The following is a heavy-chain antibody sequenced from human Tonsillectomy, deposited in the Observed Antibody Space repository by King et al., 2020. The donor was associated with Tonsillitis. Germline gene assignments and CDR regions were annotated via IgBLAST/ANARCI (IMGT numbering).Heavy chain of an antibody. J-gene: IGHJ4*02. D-gene: IGHD6-19*01. CDR2: VSGSGGST. CDR1: GFTFSSYA. V-gene: IGHV3-23*04. CDR3: AKDVAVAGGVLYFDS. Sequence: VQLVESGGGLVQPGGSLRLSCAASGFTFSSYAMSWVRQAPGKGLEWVSAVSGSGGSTYDAESVKGRFTISRDNSKNTLHLQLNSLRAEDTAVYYCAKDVAVAGGVLYFDSWGQGTLVTVSS.